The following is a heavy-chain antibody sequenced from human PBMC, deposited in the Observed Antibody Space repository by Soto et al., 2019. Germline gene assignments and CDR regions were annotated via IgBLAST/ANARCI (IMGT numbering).Heavy chain of an antibody. CDR3: ARFRAPRRQLISMSFHL. Sequence: GASLKISCKASGYDFTNYWIAWVRQTPGRGLEWMGMIYTGDSDIRYNPSFRGRVTISADKSITSAFVQWGSLKASDSAIYYCARFRAPRRQLISMSFHLWGLGTLVTVSS. CDR2: IYTGDSDI. CDR1: GYDFTNYW. J-gene: IGHJ4*03. D-gene: IGHD6-13*01. V-gene: IGHV5-51*01.